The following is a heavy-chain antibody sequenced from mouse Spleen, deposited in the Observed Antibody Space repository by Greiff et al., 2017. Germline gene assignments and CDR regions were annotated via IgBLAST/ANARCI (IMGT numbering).Heavy chain of an antibody. CDR1: GFTFSSYA. J-gene: IGHJ1*03. D-gene: IGHD1-1*01. CDR2: ISDGGSYT. CDR3: ARYGSSRYFDV. Sequence: EVKLVESGGGLVKPGGSLKLSCAASGFTFSSYAMSWVRQTPEKRLEWVATISDGGSYTYYPDNVKGRFTISRDNAKNNLYLQMSHLKSEDTAMYYCARYGSSRYFDVWGTGTTVTVSS. V-gene: IGHV5-4*03.